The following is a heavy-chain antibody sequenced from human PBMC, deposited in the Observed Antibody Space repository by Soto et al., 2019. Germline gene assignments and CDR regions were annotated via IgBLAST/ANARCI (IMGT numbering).Heavy chain of an antibody. D-gene: IGHD1-1*01. CDR2: FVGSTGST. Sequence: PGGSLRLSCAASGFTFSTYSMNWVRQAPGKGLEWVSTFVGSTGSTFYADSVKGRFTISRDDSKNTLYLQMNSLRAEDTAVYYCAKRHTSEATPANYFDYWGQGTLVTVSS. CDR1: GFTFSTYS. CDR3: AKRHTSEATPANYFDY. V-gene: IGHV3-23*01. J-gene: IGHJ4*02.